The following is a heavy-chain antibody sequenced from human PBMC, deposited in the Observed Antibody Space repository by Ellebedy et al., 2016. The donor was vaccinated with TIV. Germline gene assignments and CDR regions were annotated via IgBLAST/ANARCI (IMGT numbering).Heavy chain of an antibody. CDR2: FDPEDGET. J-gene: IGHJ6*02. Sequence: AASVKVSCKVSGYTLTELSMHWVRQAPGKGLEWMGGFDPEDGETIYAQKFQGRVTMTEDTSTDTAYMELSSLRSEDTAVYYCVIDRGYYDSSGLYYYYGMDVWGQGTTVTVSS. CDR3: VIDRGYYDSSGLYYYYGMDV. CDR1: GYTLTELS. V-gene: IGHV1-24*01. D-gene: IGHD3-22*01.